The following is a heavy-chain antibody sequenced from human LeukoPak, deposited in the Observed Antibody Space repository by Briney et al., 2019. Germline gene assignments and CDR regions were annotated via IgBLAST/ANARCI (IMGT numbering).Heavy chain of an antibody. V-gene: IGHV3-30*18. CDR3: AKDEDHDYGDYYFDS. CDR2: ISYDGSNK. J-gene: IGHJ4*02. CDR1: GFTFSSYG. Sequence: GGSLRLSCAASGFTFSSYGMHWVRQAPGKGLEWVAGISYDGSNKYYADSVKGRFTISRDDSKNTLYLQMNSLRAEDTAVYYCAKDEDHDYGDYYFDSWGQGTLVTVSS. D-gene: IGHD4-17*01.